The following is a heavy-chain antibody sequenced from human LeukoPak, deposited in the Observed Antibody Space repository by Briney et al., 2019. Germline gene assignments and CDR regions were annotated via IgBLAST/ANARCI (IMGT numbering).Heavy chain of an antibody. CDR2: ISRSSFFM. Sequence: PGGSLRLSCAASGFTFSDYTMNWVRQAPGKGLEWVSSISRSSFFMYYADSIKGRFTISRDNAKKFLYLQMNSLSAEDTAVYYCARGEHGDSVVGYWGQGTLVTVSS. CDR3: ARGEHGDSVVGY. J-gene: IGHJ4*02. D-gene: IGHD4-17*01. V-gene: IGHV3-21*01. CDR1: GFTFSDYT.